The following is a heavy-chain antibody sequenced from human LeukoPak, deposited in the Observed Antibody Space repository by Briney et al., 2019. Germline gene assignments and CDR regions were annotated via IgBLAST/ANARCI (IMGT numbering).Heavy chain of an antibody. CDR2: IYYSGST. CDR1: GGSISSSSYY. Sequence: SETLSLTCTVSGGSISSSSYYWGWIRQPPGKGLEWIGSIYYSGSTYYNPSLKSRVTISVDTSKNQFSLKLSSVTAADTAVYYCARRGGTAMADTINYYFDYWGQGTLVTVSS. V-gene: IGHV4-39*01. J-gene: IGHJ4*02. CDR3: ARRGGTAMADTINYYFDY. D-gene: IGHD5-18*01.